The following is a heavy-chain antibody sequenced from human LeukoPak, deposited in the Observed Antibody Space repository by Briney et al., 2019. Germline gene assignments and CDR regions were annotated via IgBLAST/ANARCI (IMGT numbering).Heavy chain of an antibody. CDR3: ARGGVATIDYYYYMDV. D-gene: IGHD5-12*01. CDR1: GYTFTSYD. CDR2: MNPNSGNT. J-gene: IGHJ6*03. Sequence: GASVKVSCKASGYTFTSYDINWVRQATGQGLEWMGWMNPNSGNTGYAQKFQGRVTMTRNTSISTAYMELSSLRSEDTAVYYCARGGVATIDYYYYMDVWGKGTTVIVSS. V-gene: IGHV1-8*01.